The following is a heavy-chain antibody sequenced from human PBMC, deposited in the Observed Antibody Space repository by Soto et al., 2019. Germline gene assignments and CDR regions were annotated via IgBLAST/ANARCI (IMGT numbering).Heavy chain of an antibody. CDR3: ARAVQITMVRGPTSWFDP. D-gene: IGHD3-10*01. V-gene: IGHV1-69*06. CDR2: IIPIFGTA. J-gene: IGHJ5*02. CDR1: GGTFSSYA. Sequence: SVEVSCKXSGGTFSSYAISWVRQAPGQGLEWMGGIIPIFGTANYAQKFQGRVTITADKSTSTAYMELSSLRSEDTAVYYCARAVQITMVRGPTSWFDPWGQGTLVTVSS.